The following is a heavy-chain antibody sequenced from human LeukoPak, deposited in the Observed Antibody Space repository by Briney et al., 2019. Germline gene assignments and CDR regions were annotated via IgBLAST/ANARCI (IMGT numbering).Heavy chain of an antibody. Sequence: GGSLRLSCAASGFTFSRYAMSWVRQAPGEGLEWVSAISGSGGRTYYADSVKGRFTFSRDNSKNTLYLQMSSLRAEDTAVYYCAKEATDSSGYYFDYWGQGTLVTVSS. V-gene: IGHV3-23*01. CDR2: ISGSGGRT. J-gene: IGHJ4*02. CDR3: AKEATDSSGYYFDY. D-gene: IGHD3-22*01. CDR1: GFTFSRYA.